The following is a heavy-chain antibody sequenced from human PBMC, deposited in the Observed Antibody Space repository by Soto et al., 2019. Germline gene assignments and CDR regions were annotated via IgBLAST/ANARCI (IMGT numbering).Heavy chain of an antibody. CDR1: GGSVSGYY. CDR2: INHSGRT. V-gene: IGHV4-34*01. J-gene: IGHJ6*02. CDR3: ARGLEKPWLLRYYYYGMAV. D-gene: IGHD6-19*01. Sequence: SETLSLTCAVYGGSVSGYYWSWIRQPPGKGLEWIGEINHSGRTNYNPSLKSRVTISIDTSKNQFSLKLSSVTAADTPVYYCARGLEKPWLLRYYYYGMAVWGQGTTGTVS.